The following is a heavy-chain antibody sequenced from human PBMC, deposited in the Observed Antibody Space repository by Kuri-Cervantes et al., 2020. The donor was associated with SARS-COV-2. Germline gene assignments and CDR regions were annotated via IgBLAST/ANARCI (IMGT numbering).Heavy chain of an antibody. D-gene: IGHD1-1*01. CDR2: ISYSGRS. V-gene: IGHV4-39*01. CDR3: ARLRRPATGDYFDY. J-gene: IGHJ4*02. Sequence: SETLSLTCTVSGDSIATENSYWAWIRQPPEKGLEVIGTISYSGRSNYNPSLESRITMSLDTSKNQFSLKLNSVTAADTAVYYCARLRRPATGDYFDYWGQGTLVTVSS. CDR1: GDSIATENSY.